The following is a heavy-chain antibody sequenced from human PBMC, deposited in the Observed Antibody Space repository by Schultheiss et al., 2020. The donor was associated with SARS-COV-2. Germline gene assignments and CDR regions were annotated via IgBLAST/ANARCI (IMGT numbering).Heavy chain of an antibody. Sequence: SETLSLTCAVYGGSFSGYYWGWIRQPPGKGLEWIGSIYHSGSTYYNPSLKSRVTISVDTSKNQFSLKLSSVTAADTAVYYCASQYQLLYMDVWGKGTTVTVSS. CDR1: GGSFSGYY. V-gene: IGHV4-34*01. CDR2: IYHSGST. D-gene: IGHD2-2*01. J-gene: IGHJ6*03. CDR3: ASQYQLLYMDV.